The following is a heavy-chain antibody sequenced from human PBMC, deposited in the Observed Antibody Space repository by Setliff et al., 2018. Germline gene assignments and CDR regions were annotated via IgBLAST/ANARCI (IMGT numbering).Heavy chain of an antibody. CDR2: INPSSGRT. Sequence: GASVKVSCKASGYTFTSHYMHWVRQAPGLGLEWMGTINPSSGRTSYAQKFQGRVTMTRDTSTSTVYMGMSSLGSEDTAVYYCARDVCPYHYEGAFDIWGQGTMVTVSS. V-gene: IGHV1-46*01. D-gene: IGHD3-22*01. CDR1: GYTFTSHY. J-gene: IGHJ3*02. CDR3: ARDVCPYHYEGAFDI.